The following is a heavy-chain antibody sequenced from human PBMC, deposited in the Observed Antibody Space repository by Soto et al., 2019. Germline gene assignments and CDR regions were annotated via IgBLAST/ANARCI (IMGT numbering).Heavy chain of an antibody. CDR3: ARDTAENDFWSGFPAYYYYGMYV. D-gene: IGHD3-3*01. J-gene: IGHJ6*02. CDR1: GFTFSSDN. CDR2: ISSSSSYI. Sequence: PGGSLRLSCAASGFTFSSDNMNWVRQAPGKGLEWVSSISSSSSYIYYADSVKGRFTISRDNAKNSLYLQMNSLRAEDTAVYYCARDTAENDFWSGFPAYYYYGMYVWGQGTTVTVSS. V-gene: IGHV3-21*01.